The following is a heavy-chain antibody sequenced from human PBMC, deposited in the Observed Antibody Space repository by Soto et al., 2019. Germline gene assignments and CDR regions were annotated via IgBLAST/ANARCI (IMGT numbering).Heavy chain of an antibody. CDR3: ARGGLYDGYGDYVWGY. CDR1: GYSFTSYW. D-gene: IGHD4-17*01. Sequence: GESLKISCKGSGYSFTSYWIGWVRQMPGKGLEWMGIIYPGDSDTRYSPSFQGQVTISADKSISTAYLQWSSLKASDTAMYYCARGGLYDGYGDYVWGYWGQGTLVTVSS. V-gene: IGHV5-51*01. J-gene: IGHJ4*02. CDR2: IYPGDSDT.